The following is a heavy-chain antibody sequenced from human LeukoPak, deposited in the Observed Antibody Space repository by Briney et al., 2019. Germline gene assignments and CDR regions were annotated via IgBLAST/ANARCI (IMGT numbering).Heavy chain of an antibody. CDR3: ARDRYGAVAGHGGFDY. D-gene: IGHD6-19*01. J-gene: IGHJ4*02. V-gene: IGHV3-33*01. CDR1: GFTFSSYG. Sequence: GGSLRLSCAASGFTFSSYGMHWVRQAPGKGLERVAVIWYDGSNKYYADSVKGRFTISRDNSKNTLYLQMNSLRAEDTAVYYCARDRYGAVAGHGGFDYWGQGTLVTVSS. CDR2: IWYDGSNK.